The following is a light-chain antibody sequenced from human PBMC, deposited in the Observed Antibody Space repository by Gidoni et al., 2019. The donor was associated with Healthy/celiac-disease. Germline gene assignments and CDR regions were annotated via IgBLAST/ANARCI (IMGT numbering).Light chain of an antibody. CDR1: SSNTGAGYN. CDR3: QSYDSSLSGSRVV. J-gene: IGLJ2*01. CDR2: GNS. V-gene: IGLV1-40*01. Sequence: QSVLTQPPSVSGAPGQRVTISRTGSSSNTGAGYNVHWYQQLPGTAPKLLIYGNSNRPSGVPDRFSGSKSGTSASLAITGLQAEDEADYYCQSYDSSLSGSRVVFGGGTKLTVL.